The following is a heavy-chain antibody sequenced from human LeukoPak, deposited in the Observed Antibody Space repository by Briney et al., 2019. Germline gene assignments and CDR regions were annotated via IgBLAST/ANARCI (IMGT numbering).Heavy chain of an antibody. CDR2: IYYRGST. D-gene: IGHD2-15*01. Sequence: PSETLSLICSVSGGSISSSGYYWGWIRQPPGKGLEWIGSIYYRGSTYYNPSLKSRVTISVDTSKNQFSLRLSSVTAADTAVYYCARSVVLYYFDYWGQGTLVTVSS. CDR3: ARSVVLYYFDY. J-gene: IGHJ4*02. V-gene: IGHV4-39*07. CDR1: GGSISSSGYY.